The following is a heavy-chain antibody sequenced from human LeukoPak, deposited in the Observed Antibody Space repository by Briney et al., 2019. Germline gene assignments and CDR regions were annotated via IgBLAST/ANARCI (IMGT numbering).Heavy chain of an antibody. V-gene: IGHV3-21*01. CDR1: GVTFRSYI. CDR3: ARDVYSSGYIGY. CDR2: ISSSSSYI. D-gene: IGHD3-22*01. Sequence: GGALRLSCAASGVTFRSYIMSWVRPAPGEGRERVSSISSSSSYIYYADSVKGRFTIPRDNAKNSLYLQMNSLRAEDTAVYYCARDVYSSGYIGYWGQGTLVTVSS. J-gene: IGHJ4*02.